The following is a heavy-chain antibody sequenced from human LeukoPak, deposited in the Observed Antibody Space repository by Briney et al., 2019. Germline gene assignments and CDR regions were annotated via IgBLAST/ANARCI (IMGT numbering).Heavy chain of an antibody. J-gene: IGHJ4*02. Sequence: GGSLLLSCAASGFGFISYAMSWVRRAPGKGLEGVSAISGSGGSTYYADSVKGRFTISRDNSKNTLYLQMNSLRAEDTAVYYCAKVAAAGTFDYWGQGTLVTVSS. CDR1: GFGFISYA. CDR2: ISGSGGST. V-gene: IGHV3-23*01. CDR3: AKVAAAGTFDY. D-gene: IGHD6-13*01.